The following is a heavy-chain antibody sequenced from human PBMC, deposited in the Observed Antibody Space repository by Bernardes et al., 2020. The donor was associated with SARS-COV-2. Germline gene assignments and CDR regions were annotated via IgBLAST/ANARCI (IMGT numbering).Heavy chain of an antibody. Sequence: ASVKVSCKVSGYTLTELSMHWVRQAPGKGLEWMGGFDPEDGETIYAQKFQGRVTMTEDTSTDTAYMELSSLRSEDTAVYYCATSVAVKHEDWFDPWGQGTLVTVS. CDR2: FDPEDGET. J-gene: IGHJ5*02. CDR1: GYTLTELS. CDR3: ATSVAVKHEDWFDP. V-gene: IGHV1-24*01. D-gene: IGHD6-19*01.